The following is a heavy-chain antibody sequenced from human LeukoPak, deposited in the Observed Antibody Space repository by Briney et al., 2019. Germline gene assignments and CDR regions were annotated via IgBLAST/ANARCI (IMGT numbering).Heavy chain of an antibody. V-gene: IGHV4-59*01. CDR2: IYNSGST. D-gene: IGHD6-13*01. Sequence: PSETLSLTCTVSDGSISSYFWSWFRQPPGKGLEWIGFIYNSGSTNYNPSLKSRVTISVDTSKNQFSLKVSSVTAADTAVYYCARLPYSSSWYLDYWGQGALVTVSS. CDR1: DGSISSYF. J-gene: IGHJ4*02. CDR3: ARLPYSSSWYLDY.